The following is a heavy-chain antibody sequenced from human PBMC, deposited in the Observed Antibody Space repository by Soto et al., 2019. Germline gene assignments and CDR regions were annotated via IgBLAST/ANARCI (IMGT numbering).Heavy chain of an antibody. V-gene: IGHV4-31*03. CDR1: GGSISSGGYY. D-gene: IGHD7-27*01. Sequence: QVQLQESGPGLVKPSQTLSLTCTVSGGSISSGGYYWSWIRQHPGKGLEWIGYIYYSEGTYYNPSLRNRFTISVDTAKNQFSLQLSSVTAADTAVYYWARGRNTWGWFDPWGQGTLVTVSS. J-gene: IGHJ5*02. CDR2: IYYSEGT. CDR3: ARGRNTWGWFDP.